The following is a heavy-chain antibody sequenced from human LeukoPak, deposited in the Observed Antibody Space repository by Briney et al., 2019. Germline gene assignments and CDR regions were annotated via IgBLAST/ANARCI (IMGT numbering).Heavy chain of an antibody. J-gene: IGHJ4*02. V-gene: IGHV3-7*01. Sequence: GGSLRLSCAASGFTVSSNYMSWVRQAPGKGLEWVANIKQDGSEKYYVDSVKGRFTISRDNAKNSLYLQMNSLRAEDTAVYYCAKDRASGGQGVFDYWGQGTLVTVSS. CDR2: IKQDGSEK. CDR1: GFTVSSNY. CDR3: AKDRASGGQGVFDY. D-gene: IGHD3-10*01.